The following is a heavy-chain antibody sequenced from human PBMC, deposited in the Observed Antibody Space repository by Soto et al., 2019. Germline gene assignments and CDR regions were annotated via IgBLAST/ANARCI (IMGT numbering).Heavy chain of an antibody. CDR3: AKGGPIREVVRADACEI. J-gene: IGHJ3*02. Sequence: HLGGSLRLSCAASGFTFSSYAMSWVRQAPGKGLEWVSAISGSGGSTYYADSVKGRFTISRDNSKNTLYLQMNSLRAEDTAVYYCAKGGPIREVVRADACEIWGQGPMVSLSS. D-gene: IGHD2-2*01. CDR2: ISGSGGST. CDR1: GFTFSSYA. V-gene: IGHV3-23*01.